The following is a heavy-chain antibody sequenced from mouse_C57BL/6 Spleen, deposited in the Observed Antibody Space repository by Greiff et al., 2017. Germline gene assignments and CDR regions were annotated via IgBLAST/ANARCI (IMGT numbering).Heavy chain of an antibody. CDR3: ARGDRGFAY. CDR1: GYSFTSDY. V-gene: IGHV3-8*01. Sequence: EVKLQEPGPGLAKPSQTLSLTCSVTGYSFTSDYWNWIRKFPGNKLEYMGYISYTGSTYYNPSLKSRISITRDKSKNQYYLHLNSVTTEDTATYYCARGDRGFAYWGQGTLVTVAA. CDR2: ISYTGST. J-gene: IGHJ3*01.